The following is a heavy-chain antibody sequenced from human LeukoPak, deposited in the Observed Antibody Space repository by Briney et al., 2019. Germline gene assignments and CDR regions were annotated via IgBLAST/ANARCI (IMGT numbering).Heavy chain of an antibody. Sequence: SETLSLTCTVSGGSISSYYWSWIRQPVGKGLEWIGRIYTSGSTNYNPSLKSRVTMSVDTSENQFSLKLSSVTAADTAVYYCARGTMVRGVTLDYWGQGTLVTVSS. D-gene: IGHD3-10*01. CDR2: IYTSGST. V-gene: IGHV4-4*07. CDR3: ARGTMVRGVTLDY. J-gene: IGHJ4*02. CDR1: GGSISSYY.